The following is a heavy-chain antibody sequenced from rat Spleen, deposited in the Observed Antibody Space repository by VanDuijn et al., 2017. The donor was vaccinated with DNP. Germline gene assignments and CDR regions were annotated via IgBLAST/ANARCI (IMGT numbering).Heavy chain of an antibody. Sequence: EVQLQESGPGLVKPSQSLSLTCSVTGYSITSSYRWNWIRKFPGNKLEWMGYINSAGSTNYNPSLKSRIPITRDTSKNQFFLQVNSVTTEDTATYYCARGGSYDYWGQGVMVTVSS. CDR3: ARGGSYDY. CDR2: INSAGST. CDR1: GYSITSSYR. V-gene: IGHV3-3*01. D-gene: IGHD1-3*01. J-gene: IGHJ2*01.